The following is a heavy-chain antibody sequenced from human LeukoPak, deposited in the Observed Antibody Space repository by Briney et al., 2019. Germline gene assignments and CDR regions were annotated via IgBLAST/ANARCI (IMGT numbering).Heavy chain of an antibody. J-gene: IGHJ4*02. D-gene: IGHD3-9*01. Sequence: GGSLRLSCAASGFTFSSYGMHWVRQAPGKGLEWVAFIRYDGSNKYYADSVKGRFTISRDNSKNTLYLQMNSLRAEDTAVYYCAKEGMYYDILTGYSYFDYWGQGTLVTVSS. CDR2: IRYDGSNK. CDR1: GFTFSSYG. CDR3: AKEGMYYDILTGYSYFDY. V-gene: IGHV3-30*02.